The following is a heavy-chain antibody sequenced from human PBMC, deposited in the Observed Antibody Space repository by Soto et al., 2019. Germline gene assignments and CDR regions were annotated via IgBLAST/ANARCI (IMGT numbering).Heavy chain of an antibody. CDR3: ARREIQGPIDY. CDR1: GYSISSSNW. V-gene: IGHV4-28*01. CDR2: IYYSGTT. Sequence: QVQLQESGPGLVKPSDTLSLTCAVSGYSISSSNWWGWIRQPPGKGLEWIGYIYYSGTTYYNPSLNRRFTMSADTSKTQVSLKLTSVTAVDTAVYYCARREIQGPIDYWGQGTLVTVSS. J-gene: IGHJ4*02. D-gene: IGHD1-26*01.